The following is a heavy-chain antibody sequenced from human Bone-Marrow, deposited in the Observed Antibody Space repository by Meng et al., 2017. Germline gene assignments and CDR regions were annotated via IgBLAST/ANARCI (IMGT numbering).Heavy chain of an antibody. CDR2: ISGSGGST. D-gene: IGHD3-22*01. J-gene: IGHJ4*02. CDR3: AKASSDYYDSSGTFDY. V-gene: IGHV3-23*02. Sequence: GGSLRPSCAASGFTFSSYAMSWVRQAPGKGLEGVSAISGSGGSTYYEDSVTGRFTISRHNSKNTLYLQMNSLRAEDTAVYYCAKASSDYYDSSGTFDYWGQGTLVTVSS. CDR1: GFTFSSYA.